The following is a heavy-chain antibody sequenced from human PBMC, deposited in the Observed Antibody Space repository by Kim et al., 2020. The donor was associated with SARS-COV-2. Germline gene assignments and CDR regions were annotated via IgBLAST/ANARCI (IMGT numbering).Heavy chain of an antibody. V-gene: IGHV3-23*01. CDR3: AKEAFGSGSFIHY. D-gene: IGHD3-10*01. Sequence: YYADSVKGRFTNSRDSSKNTLYLQMNSLRGEDTAIYYCAKEAFGSGSFIHYWGQGTLVTVSS. J-gene: IGHJ4*02.